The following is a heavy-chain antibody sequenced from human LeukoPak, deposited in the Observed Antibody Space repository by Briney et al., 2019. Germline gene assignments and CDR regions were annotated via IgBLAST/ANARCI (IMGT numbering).Heavy chain of an antibody. D-gene: IGHD2-21*01. CDR2: ISSSSSYI. CDR1: GFTFSSYS. CDR3: ARDSGRGGDLDY. J-gene: IGHJ4*02. Sequence: GGSLRLSCAASGFTFSSYSMNWVRQAPGKGLEWVSSISSSSSYIYYADSVKGRFTISRGNAKNSLYLQMNSLRAEDTAVYYCARDSGRGGDLDYWGQGTLVTVSS. V-gene: IGHV3-21*01.